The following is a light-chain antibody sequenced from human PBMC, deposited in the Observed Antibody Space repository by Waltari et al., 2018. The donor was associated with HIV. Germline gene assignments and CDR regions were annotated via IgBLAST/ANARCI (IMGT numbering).Light chain of an antibody. V-gene: IGKV3-20*01. CDR3: QQYGSSAT. Sequence: EIVLTQSLGTLSLSPGEGATLSCRASQSLPSNYLAWYLHKPGQAPRLLIYGASFRATGIPDRFSGSGSGTDFTLTISRLEPEDFATYFCQQYGSSATFGPGTKVDI. CDR1: QSLPSNY. CDR2: GAS. J-gene: IGKJ3*01.